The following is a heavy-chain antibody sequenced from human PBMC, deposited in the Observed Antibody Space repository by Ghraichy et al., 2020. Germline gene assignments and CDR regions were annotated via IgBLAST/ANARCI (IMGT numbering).Heavy chain of an antibody. D-gene: IGHD3-10*01. CDR2: ISGSGGIT. Sequence: GGSLRLSCAASGFTFINYAMTWVRQAPGKGLEWVSAISGSGGITNYADSVKGRFTISRDNSKNTLYLQMNSLRAEDTAVYYCAKEADESLVRGVITQEYEFDYWGQGTMVTVS. CDR1: GFTFINYA. J-gene: IGHJ4*02. V-gene: IGHV3-23*01. CDR3: AKEADESLVRGVITQEYEFDY.